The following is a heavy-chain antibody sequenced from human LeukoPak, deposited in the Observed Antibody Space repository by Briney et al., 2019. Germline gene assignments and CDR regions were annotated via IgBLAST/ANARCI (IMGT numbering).Heavy chain of an antibody. V-gene: IGHV1-18*01. J-gene: IGHJ4*02. CDR2: ISAYNGNT. CDR3: AREYGTAMAPLYYFDY. CDR1: GYTFTSYG. Sequence: GASVKVSCKASGYTFTSYGISWVRQAPGQGLEWMGWISAYNGNTNYAQKLQGRVTMTTDTSTSTAYMELRSLRSDDTAVYYCAREYGTAMAPLYYFDYWGQGTLVTVSS. D-gene: IGHD5-18*01.